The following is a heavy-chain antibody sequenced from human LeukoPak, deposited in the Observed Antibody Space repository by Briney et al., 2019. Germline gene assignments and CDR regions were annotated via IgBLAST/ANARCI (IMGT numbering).Heavy chain of an antibody. CDR2: IKEDGSEK. Sequence: PGGSLRLSCAASGVTFSRDWMSWVRQAPGKGPEWVANIKEDGSEKYYVDSVKGRFTISRDNAKNSLYLQMNSLRAEDTAVYYCASRPPTSRTYYGVFDYWGQGALVTVSS. D-gene: IGHD3-10*01. CDR1: GVTFSRDW. V-gene: IGHV3-7*03. CDR3: ASRPPTSRTYYGVFDY. J-gene: IGHJ4*02.